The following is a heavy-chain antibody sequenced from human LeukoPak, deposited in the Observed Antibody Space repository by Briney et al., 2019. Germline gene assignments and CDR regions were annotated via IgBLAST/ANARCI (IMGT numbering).Heavy chain of an antibody. D-gene: IGHD6-19*01. V-gene: IGHV1-18*01. Sequence: ASVKVSCKASGYTFTSYGISWVRQAPGQGLEWMGWISAYNGNTNYAQKLQGRVTITTDTSTSTAYMELRSLRSDDTAVYYCARAGWYELPRYAFDIWGQGTMVTVPS. CDR2: ISAYNGNT. J-gene: IGHJ3*02. CDR1: GYTFTSYG. CDR3: ARAGWYELPRYAFDI.